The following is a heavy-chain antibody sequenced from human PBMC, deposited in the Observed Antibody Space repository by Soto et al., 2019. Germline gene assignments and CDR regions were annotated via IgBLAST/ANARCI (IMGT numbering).Heavy chain of an antibody. D-gene: IGHD2-21*02. CDR3: ARQRTTVVTQAYFDH. J-gene: IGHJ4*01. Sequence: KTSETLSLTCIVSGESISSSSYYWGWIRQPPGKGLEWIGSIYYSGRTYYNPSFKSRVTISIDTSKNQFSLKLSSVTATDTAVYYCARQRTTVVTQAYFDHWGQEALVAVSS. CDR2: IYYSGRT. V-gene: IGHV4-39*01. CDR1: GESISSSSYY.